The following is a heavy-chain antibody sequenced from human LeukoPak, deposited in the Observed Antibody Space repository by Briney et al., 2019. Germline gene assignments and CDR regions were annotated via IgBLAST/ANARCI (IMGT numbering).Heavy chain of an antibody. CDR3: ARRYGDYEVGAFDI. CDR2: IYHSGST. V-gene: IGHV4-4*02. J-gene: IGHJ3*02. D-gene: IGHD4-17*01. Sequence: SETLSLTCAVSGGSISSSNWWSWVRQPPGKGLEWIGEIYHSGSTNYNPSLKSRVTISVDKSKNQFSLKLSSVTAADTAVYYCARRYGDYEVGAFDIWGQGTMVTVSS. CDR1: GGSISSSNW.